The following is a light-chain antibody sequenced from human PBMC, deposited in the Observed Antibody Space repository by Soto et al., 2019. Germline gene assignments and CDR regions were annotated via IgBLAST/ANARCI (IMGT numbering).Light chain of an antibody. Sequence: EIVLTQSPCTLSLSPGERATLSCRASQSVSSLYFASYQQKPGQAHRLLSYGASSMATGITDRFSGSGSGTDFTLTISRLEPADCAVYYCQQFGTSPPSTFDQVIRLEIK. V-gene: IGKV3-20*01. CDR1: QSVSSLY. CDR3: QQFGTSPPST. CDR2: GAS. J-gene: IGKJ5*01.